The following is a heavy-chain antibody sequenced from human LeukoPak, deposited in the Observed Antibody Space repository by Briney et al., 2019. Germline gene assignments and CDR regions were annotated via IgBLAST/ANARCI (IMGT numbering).Heavy chain of an antibody. CDR3: AAGYSSSWLDY. CDR2: INHSGST. V-gene: IGHV4-34*01. Sequence: SETLSLTCAVYGGSFSGYYWSWIRQPPGKGLEWIGEINHSGSTNYNPSLKRRVTISVDTSKNQFSLKLSSVTAADTAVYYCAAGYSSSWLDYWGQGTLVTVSS. CDR1: GGSFSGYY. D-gene: IGHD6-13*01. J-gene: IGHJ4*02.